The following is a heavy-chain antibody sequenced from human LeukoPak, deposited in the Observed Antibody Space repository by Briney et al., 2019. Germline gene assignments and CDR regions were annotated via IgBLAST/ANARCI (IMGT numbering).Heavy chain of an antibody. CDR3: ARESEQQPVYSWYFDL. V-gene: IGHV4-34*01. D-gene: IGHD6-13*01. CDR1: GGSFSGYY. CDR2: INHSGST. J-gene: IGHJ2*01. Sequence: SETLSLTCAVYGGSFSGYYWSWIRQPPGKGLEWIGEINHSGSTNYNPSLKSRVTISVDTSKNQFSLKLSSVTAADTAVYYCARESEQQPVYSWYFDLWGRGTLVTVSS.